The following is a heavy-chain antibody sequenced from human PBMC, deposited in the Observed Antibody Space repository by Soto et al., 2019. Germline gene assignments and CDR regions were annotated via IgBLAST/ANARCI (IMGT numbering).Heavy chain of an antibody. CDR3: ARDPTVRVPYYMDV. J-gene: IGHJ6*03. D-gene: IGHD3-3*01. V-gene: IGHV3-11*01. CDR2: ISSSGSTI. Sequence: PGGSLRLSCAASGFTFSDYYMSWIRQAPGKGLEWVSYISSSGSTIYYADSVKGRFTISRDNAKNSLYLQMNSLRAEDTAVYYCARDPTVRVPYYMDVWGKGTTVTVSS. CDR1: GFTFSDYY.